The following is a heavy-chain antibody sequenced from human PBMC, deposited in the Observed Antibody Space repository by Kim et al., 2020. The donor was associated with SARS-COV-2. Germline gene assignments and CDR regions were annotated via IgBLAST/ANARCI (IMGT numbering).Heavy chain of an antibody. CDR1: GGSISSSSYY. D-gene: IGHD4-17*01. J-gene: IGHJ3*02. CDR3: ARHLRVTTVTNDAFDI. Sequence: SETLSLTCTVSGGSISSSSYYWGWIRQPPGKGLEWIGSIYYSGSTYYNPSLKSRVTISVDTSKNQFSLKLSSVTAADTAVYYCARHLRVTTVTNDAFDIWGQGTMVTVSS. V-gene: IGHV4-39*01. CDR2: IYYSGST.